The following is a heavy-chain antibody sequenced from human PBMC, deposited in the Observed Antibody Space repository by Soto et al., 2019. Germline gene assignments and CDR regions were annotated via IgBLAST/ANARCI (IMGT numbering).Heavy chain of an antibody. J-gene: IGHJ4*02. Sequence: SETLSLTCTVSRGSISSGDYYWSWIRQPPGKGLEWIGYIYYSGSTNYNPSLKSRVTISVDTSKNQFSLKLSSVTAADTAVYYCARSIAASTVDYWGQGTLVTVSS. CDR2: IYYSGST. V-gene: IGHV4-61*08. D-gene: IGHD6-6*01. CDR1: RGSISSGDYY. CDR3: ARSIAASTVDY.